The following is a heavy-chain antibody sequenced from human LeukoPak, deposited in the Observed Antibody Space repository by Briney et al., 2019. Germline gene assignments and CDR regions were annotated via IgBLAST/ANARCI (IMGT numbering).Heavy chain of an antibody. D-gene: IGHD3-22*01. V-gene: IGHV3-53*05. J-gene: IGHJ6*02. CDR3: AREPYDISGYGMDV. Sequence: GGSLRLSCAASGFTVSSNYMSWVRQAPGKGLEWVSVIYSGGSTYYADSVRGRFTISRDNSKSALFLEMNSLRGEDTAVYYCAREPYDISGYGMDVWGQGTMVTVSS. CDR2: IYSGGST. CDR1: GFTVSSNY.